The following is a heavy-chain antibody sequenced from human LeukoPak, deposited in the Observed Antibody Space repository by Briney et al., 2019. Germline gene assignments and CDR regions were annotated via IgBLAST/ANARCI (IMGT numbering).Heavy chain of an antibody. D-gene: IGHD6-19*01. J-gene: IGHJ5*02. CDR1: GFTLSNYE. CDR3: ARLSVAVTRRFDL. V-gene: IGHV3-48*03. CDR2: ITKGGATV. Sequence: GGSLRLSCATFGFTLSNYEMNWVRLTPGKGLEWISYITKGGATVLYAESVKGRLTISRDNANNSLYLQMNSLRAEDTAFYFCARLSVAVTRRFDLWGQGTLVTVSS.